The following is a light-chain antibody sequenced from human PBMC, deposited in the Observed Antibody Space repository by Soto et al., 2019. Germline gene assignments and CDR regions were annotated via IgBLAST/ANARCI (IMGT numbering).Light chain of an antibody. CDR3: QQWSNWPPIT. J-gene: IGKJ5*01. V-gene: IGKV3-11*01. CDR1: QSVNTY. Sequence: EVVLTQSPATLSLSPGERATLSCRASQSVNTYIAWYQQEPGQAPRLLIFDASNRASGVPARFSGSGSGTDFTLTISSLEPEDFAVYYCQQWSNWPPITFGQGTRLEIK. CDR2: DAS.